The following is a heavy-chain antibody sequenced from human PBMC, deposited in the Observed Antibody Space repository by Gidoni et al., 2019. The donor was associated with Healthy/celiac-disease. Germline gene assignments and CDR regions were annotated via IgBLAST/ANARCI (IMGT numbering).Heavy chain of an antibody. CDR2: INGSGGST. V-gene: IGHV3-23*01. CDR1: GFTFSSYA. D-gene: IGHD4-17*01. Sequence: VLLLESGGGLAQPGGSLRLYCASSGFTFSSYAMSWVRQAPGKGLGWVSAINGSGGSTYYADSVKGRFTISRDNSKNTLYLQMNSLRAEDTAVYYCAKDHSSFYCDYDYWGQGTLVTVSS. CDR3: AKDHSSFYCDYDY. J-gene: IGHJ4*02.